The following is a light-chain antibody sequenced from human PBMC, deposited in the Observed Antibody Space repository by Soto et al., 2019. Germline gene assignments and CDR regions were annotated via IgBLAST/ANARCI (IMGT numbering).Light chain of an antibody. Sequence: EIVMTQSPATLSVSPGERATLSCRASQSVSSNLAGYQQKPGQAPRLLLYGASTRATGIPARFSGSGSGTEFTLTISSLQSEDVAVYYCQQYNNWPPYTFGQGTKLEIK. V-gene: IGKV3-15*01. CDR2: GAS. J-gene: IGKJ2*01. CDR1: QSVSSN. CDR3: QQYNNWPPYT.